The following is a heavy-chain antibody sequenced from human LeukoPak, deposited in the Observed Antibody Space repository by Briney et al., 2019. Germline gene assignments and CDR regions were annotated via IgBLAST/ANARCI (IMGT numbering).Heavy chain of an antibody. CDR2: ISAYNGNT. D-gene: IGHD2-21*02. V-gene: IGHV1-18*01. J-gene: IGHJ4*02. CDR3: ARDHPAYCGGDCLYYFDY. Sequence: GASVKVSCKASGYTFTSYGISWVRQAPGQGLEWMGWISAYNGNTNYAQKLQGRVTMTKDTSTSTAYMELRSLRSDDTAVYYCARDHPAYCGGDCLYYFDYWGQGTLVTVSS. CDR1: GYTFTSYG.